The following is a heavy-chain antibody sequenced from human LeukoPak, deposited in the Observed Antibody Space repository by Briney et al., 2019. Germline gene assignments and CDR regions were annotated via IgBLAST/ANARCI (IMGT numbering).Heavy chain of an antibody. CDR1: GGSISSYY. V-gene: IGHV4-4*07. CDR3: ARAGDSSGYEYYFDY. CDR2: IYTSGST. J-gene: IGHJ4*02. Sequence: SETLSLTCTVSGGSISSYYWSCIRQPAGKGLEWIGRIYTSGSTNYNPSLKSRVTMSVDTSKNQFSLKLSSVTAADTAVYYCARAGDSSGYEYYFDYWGQGTLVTVSS. D-gene: IGHD3-22*01.